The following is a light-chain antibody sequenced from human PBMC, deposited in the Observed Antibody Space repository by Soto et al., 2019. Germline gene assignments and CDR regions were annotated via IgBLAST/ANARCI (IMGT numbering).Light chain of an antibody. CDR2: EVS. J-gene: IGLJ2*01. CDR3: SSYTSSSIVL. CDR1: SSDVGGYNY. V-gene: IGLV2-14*01. Sequence: QSALTQPASVSGSPGQSITISCTGTSSDVGGYNYVSWYQQHPGKAPKLMIYEVSNRPSGVSNRFSGSKSGNTASLTISGLQAEDEADYYCSSYTSSSIVLFGGRTKLTVL.